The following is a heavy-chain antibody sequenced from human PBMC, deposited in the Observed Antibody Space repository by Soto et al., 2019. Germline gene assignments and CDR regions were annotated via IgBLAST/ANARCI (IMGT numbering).Heavy chain of an antibody. CDR3: AGEFGDYLKFFDY. V-gene: IGHV3-7*01. CDR1: GFTLSAYW. Sequence: GGSLRLSCAACGFTLSAYWMSWVRQAPGKGLEWVANIRQDGGEQNSVDSVKGRFTVSRDNAENSVYLQMNGLRAEDTAVYYCAGEFGDYLKFFDYWGQGTLVTVSS. CDR2: IRQDGGEQ. J-gene: IGHJ4*02. D-gene: IGHD4-17*01.